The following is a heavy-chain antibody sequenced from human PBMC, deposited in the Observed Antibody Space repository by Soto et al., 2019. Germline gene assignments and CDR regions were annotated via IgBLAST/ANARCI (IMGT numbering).Heavy chain of an antibody. D-gene: IGHD2-21*01. J-gene: IGHJ5*01. Sequence: ASVKVSCKASGYTFTGYYMHWVRQAPGQGLEWMGWINPNSGGTNYAQKFQGWVTMTRDTSISTAYMELSRLRSDDTAVYYCARGFRGGEAEWFDSWGQGTLVTVSS. CDR3: ARGFRGGEAEWFDS. CDR2: INPNSGGT. CDR1: GYTFTGYY. V-gene: IGHV1-2*04.